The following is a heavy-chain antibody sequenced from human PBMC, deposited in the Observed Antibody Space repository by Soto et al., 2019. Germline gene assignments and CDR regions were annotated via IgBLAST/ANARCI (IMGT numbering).Heavy chain of an antibody. CDR3: ARDIGYYDSSGHFDY. Sequence: SETLSLTCTVSGCSISSYYWSWIRQPPGKGLEWIGYIYYSGSTNYNPSLKSRVTISVDTSKNQFSLKLSSVTAADTAVYYCARDIGYYDSSGHFDYWGQGTLVTVSS. J-gene: IGHJ4*02. D-gene: IGHD3-22*01. V-gene: IGHV4-59*01. CDR1: GCSISSYY. CDR2: IYYSGST.